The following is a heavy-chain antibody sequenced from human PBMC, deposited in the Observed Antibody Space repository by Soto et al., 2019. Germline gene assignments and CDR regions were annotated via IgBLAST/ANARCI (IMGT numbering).Heavy chain of an antibody. J-gene: IGHJ4*02. CDR2: IYYSGST. Sequence: PSEPLSLTCTVSGGSISSSSYYWGWIRQPPGKGLEWIGSIYYSGSTYYNPSLESRVTISVDTSKNQFSLKLSSVTAADTAVYYCVRHFRGSDYFDDWCQGTLVSVA. D-gene: IGHD6-25*01. CDR1: GGSISSSSYY. CDR3: VRHFRGSDYFDD. V-gene: IGHV4-39*01.